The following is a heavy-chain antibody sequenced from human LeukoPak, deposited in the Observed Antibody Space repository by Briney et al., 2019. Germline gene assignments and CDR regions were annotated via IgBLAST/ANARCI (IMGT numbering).Heavy chain of an antibody. D-gene: IGHD6-19*01. J-gene: IGHJ4*02. V-gene: IGHV1-69*04. CDR2: IIPLIGIR. Sequence: SVKVSCKASGGTFSDHAVSWVRQAPGQGLEWMGRIIPLIGIRSYAQKFQDRVTISTDKSTNTAYMEVSTLRSEDTAVYYCAIIGVGGVDPFDSWGQGTLVTVSS. CDR1: GGTFSDHA. CDR3: AIIGVGGVDPFDS.